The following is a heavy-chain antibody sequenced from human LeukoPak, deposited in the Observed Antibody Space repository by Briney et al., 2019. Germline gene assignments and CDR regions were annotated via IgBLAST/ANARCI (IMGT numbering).Heavy chain of an antibody. CDR3: TTVSSGYSSGWYVGPIDY. D-gene: IGHD6-19*01. J-gene: IGHJ4*02. V-gene: IGHV3-15*01. Sequence: PGGSLRLSCAASGFTFSNAWMSWVRQAPGKGLEGVGRIKSKTDGGTTDYAAPVKGRFTISRDDSKNTLYLQMNSLKTEDTAVYYCTTVSSGYSSGWYVGPIDYWGQGTLVTVSS. CDR1: GFTFSNAW. CDR2: IKSKTDGGTT.